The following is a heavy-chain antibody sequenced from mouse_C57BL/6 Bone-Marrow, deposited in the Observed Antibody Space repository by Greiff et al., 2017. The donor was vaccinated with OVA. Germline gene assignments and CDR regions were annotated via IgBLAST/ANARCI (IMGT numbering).Heavy chain of an antibody. CDR3: ARHGYYPFAY. Sequence: EVKLMESGGGLVQPGGSLKLSCAASGFTFSDYGMAWVRQAPRKGPEWVAFISNLAYSIYYADTVTGRFTISRENAKNTLYLEMSSLRSEDTAMYYCARHGYYPFAYWGQGTLVTVSA. J-gene: IGHJ3*01. CDR1: GFTFSDYG. D-gene: IGHD2-3*01. V-gene: IGHV5-15*01. CDR2: ISNLAYSI.